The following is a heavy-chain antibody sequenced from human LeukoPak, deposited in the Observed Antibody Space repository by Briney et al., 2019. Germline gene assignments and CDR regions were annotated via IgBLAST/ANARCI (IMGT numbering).Heavy chain of an antibody. CDR2: ISYDGSNK. CDR3: AKGFRDCSSTSCNDY. V-gene: IGHV3-30*18. CDR1: GFTFSSYG. J-gene: IGHJ4*02. Sequence: GSLRLSCAASGFTFSSYGMHWVRQAPGKGLEWVAVISYDGSNKYYADSVKGRFTISRDNSKNTLYLQMNSLRAEDTAVYYCAKGFRDCSSTSCNDYWGQGTLVTVSS. D-gene: IGHD2-2*01.